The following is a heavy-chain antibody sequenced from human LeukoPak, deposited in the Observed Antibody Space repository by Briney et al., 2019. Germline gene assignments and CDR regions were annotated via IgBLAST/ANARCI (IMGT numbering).Heavy chain of an antibody. Sequence: GGSLRLSCAASGFIFSQYSMNWVRQAPGKGLEWVSVIYSGGSTYYADSVKGRFTISRDNSKNTLYLQMNSLRAEDTAVYYCARWAYCSSTSCSGNNWFDPWGQGTLVTVSS. D-gene: IGHD2-2*01. CDR1: GFIFSQYS. CDR3: ARWAYCSSTSCSGNNWFDP. CDR2: IYSGGST. V-gene: IGHV3-53*01. J-gene: IGHJ5*02.